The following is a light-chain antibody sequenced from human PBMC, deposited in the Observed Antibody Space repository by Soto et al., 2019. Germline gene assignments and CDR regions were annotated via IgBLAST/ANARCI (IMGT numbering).Light chain of an antibody. J-gene: IGLJ3*02. Sequence: QSVLTQPPSVSGAPGQRVAISCTGSSSNIGAGYDVHWYQQLPGTAPKLLINVNSNRPSGVPDRFSGSKSGTSASLAITGLQAEDEADYSCQSYDNSLSAWVFGGGTKLTV. CDR3: QSYDNSLSAWV. CDR1: SSNIGAGYD. V-gene: IGLV1-40*01. CDR2: VNS.